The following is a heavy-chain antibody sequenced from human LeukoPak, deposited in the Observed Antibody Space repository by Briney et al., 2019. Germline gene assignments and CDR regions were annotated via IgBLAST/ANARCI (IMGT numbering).Heavy chain of an antibody. V-gene: IGHV3-64*01. CDR3: ARQGQLVVTRFYFDY. CDR1: GFTFSSYA. D-gene: IGHD3-22*01. Sequence: GGSLRLSCAASGFTFSSYAMHWVRQAPGKGLEYVSAISSNGGSTYYANSVKGRFTISRDNSKNTLYLQMGSLRAEDTAVYYCARQGQLVVTRFYFDYWGQGTLVTVSS. J-gene: IGHJ4*02. CDR2: ISSNGGST.